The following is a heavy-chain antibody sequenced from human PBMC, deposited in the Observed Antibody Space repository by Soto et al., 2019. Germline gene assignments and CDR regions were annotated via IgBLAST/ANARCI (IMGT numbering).Heavy chain of an antibody. CDR3: AREGYAGSGPRIPTAYWMDV. V-gene: IGHV3-33*01. CDR2: IWSDGTKK. J-gene: IGHJ6*02. CDR1: GFTFSSYG. Sequence: QVQLVESGGGVVQPGRSLRLSCAASGFTFSSYGMHWVRQAPGKGLEWVAVIWSDGTKKYYADSVKGRFTISRDNSKNTRYLQRNSLRAEDTAVYYCAREGYAGSGPRIPTAYWMDVWGQGTTVTVSS. D-gene: IGHD3-22*01.